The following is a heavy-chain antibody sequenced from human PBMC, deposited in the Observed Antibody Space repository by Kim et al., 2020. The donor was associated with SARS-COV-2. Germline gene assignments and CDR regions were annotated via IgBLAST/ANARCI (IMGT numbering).Heavy chain of an antibody. J-gene: IGHJ1*01. CDR3: ALRDRSGAEFFQQ. Sequence: GGSLRLSCAASGLTFSSYAMSWVRQAPGKGLEWVSAITGTGSSTNYVDSVKGRFTISRDNSKSTLYLQMNSLRAEDAALYYCALRDRSGAEFFQQWGLGTLVIVSS. CDR1: GLTFSSYA. D-gene: IGHD6-25*01. V-gene: IGHV3-23*01. CDR2: ITGTGSST.